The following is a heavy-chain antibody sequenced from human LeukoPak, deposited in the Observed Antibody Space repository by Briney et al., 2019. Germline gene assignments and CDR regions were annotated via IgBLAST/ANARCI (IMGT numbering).Heavy chain of an antibody. CDR1: GGSISSYY. J-gene: IGHJ3*02. V-gene: IGHV4-4*07. CDR3: ARDEDSSGYSGSDI. CDR2: IYTSGST. D-gene: IGHD3-22*01. Sequence: SETLSLTCTVSGGSISSYYWSWIRQPAGKGLEWIGRIYTSGSTNYNPSLKSRVTMSVDTSKNQFSLKLSSVTAADTAVYYCARDEDSSGYSGSDIWGQGTMVTVSS.